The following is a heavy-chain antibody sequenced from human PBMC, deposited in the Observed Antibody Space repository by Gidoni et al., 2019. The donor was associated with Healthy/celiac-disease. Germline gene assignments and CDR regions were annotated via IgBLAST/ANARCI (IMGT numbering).Heavy chain of an antibody. CDR1: GGSISRGGSY. J-gene: IGHJ4*02. V-gene: IGHV4-31*03. Sequence: QVQLQEWGPGLVKPSQTLSLTCTVSGGSISRGGSYWRWIRQHPEKVLEWNGYSYYSGCTSYNPSIKSRVTISVHTSKTQSSLKLSSVTAAYTSVYYCARDLLCGRWGQGTLVTVSS. CDR3: ARDLLCGR. CDR2: SYYSGCT.